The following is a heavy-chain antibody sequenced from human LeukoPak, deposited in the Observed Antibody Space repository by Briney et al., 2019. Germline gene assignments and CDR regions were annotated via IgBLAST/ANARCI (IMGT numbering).Heavy chain of an antibody. V-gene: IGHV5-51*01. CDR2: IYPGDSDT. CDR3: TRNRVGVLEWLSRWDAFDI. Sequence: GESLQISCKASGSPFRTSWIGWVRQLPGKGLEWMGIIYPGDSDTRYSPSFQGQVTISVDRSITTAYLQWSSLKASDTAMYYCTRNRVGVLEWLSRWDAFDIWGQGTMVTVST. J-gene: IGHJ3*02. D-gene: IGHD3-3*01. CDR1: GSPFRTSW.